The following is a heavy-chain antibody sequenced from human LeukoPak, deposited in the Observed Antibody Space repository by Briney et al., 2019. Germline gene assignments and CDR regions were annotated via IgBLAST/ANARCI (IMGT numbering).Heavy chain of an antibody. D-gene: IGHD3-10*01. CDR2: INPNSGGT. V-gene: IGHV1-2*02. CDR1: GYTFTGYY. CDR3: ARDVSDYYGSGDTSFDY. Sequence: GASVRVSCKASGYTFTGYYMHWVRQAPGQGLEWMGWINPNSGGTNYAQKFQGRVTMTRDTSISTAYMELSRLRSDDTAVYYCARDVSDYYGSGDTSFDYWGKGTLVTVSS. J-gene: IGHJ4*02.